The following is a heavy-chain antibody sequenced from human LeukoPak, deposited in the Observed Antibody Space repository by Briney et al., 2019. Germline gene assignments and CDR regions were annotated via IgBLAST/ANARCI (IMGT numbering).Heavy chain of an antibody. Sequence: SETLSLTCAVYGGSFSGYYWSWIRQPPGKGLEWIGEINHSGSTNYNPSLKSRVTKSVDTSKNQFSLKLSSVTAADTAVYYCARAQPDYYYDSSGYYFYYYYYMDVWGKGTTVTVSS. CDR1: GGSFSGYY. CDR3: ARAQPDYYYDSSGYYFYYYYYMDV. V-gene: IGHV4-34*01. CDR2: INHSGST. D-gene: IGHD3-22*01. J-gene: IGHJ6*03.